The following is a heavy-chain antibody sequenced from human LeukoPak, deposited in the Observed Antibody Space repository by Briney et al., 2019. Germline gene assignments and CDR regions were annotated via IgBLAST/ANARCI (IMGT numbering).Heavy chain of an antibody. CDR2: INNSGST. Sequence: SETLSLTCAVYGGSFSGYYWSWIRQPPGKGLEWIGEINNSGSTKYNPSLKSRVTISVDTSKKQFSLKRSSVTAADTAVYYCAREGRGSIRGWGQGTLVTVSS. CDR1: GGSFSGYY. J-gene: IGHJ4*02. V-gene: IGHV4-34*01. CDR3: AREGRGSIRG. D-gene: IGHD2-2*02.